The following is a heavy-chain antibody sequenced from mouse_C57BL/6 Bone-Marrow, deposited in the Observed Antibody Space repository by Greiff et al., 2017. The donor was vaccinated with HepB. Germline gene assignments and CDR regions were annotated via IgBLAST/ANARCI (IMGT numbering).Heavy chain of an antibody. CDR1: GYTFTSYW. CDR2: IYPSDSET. V-gene: IGHV1-61*01. J-gene: IGHJ2*01. CDR3: ARRGITTVVAPDYFDY. D-gene: IGHD1-1*01. Sequence: VQLQQPGAELVRPGSSVKLSCKASGYTFTSYWMDWVKQRPGQGLEWIGNIYPSDSETHYNQKFKDKATLTVDKSSSTAYMQRSSLTSEDSAVYYCARRGITTVVAPDYFDYWGQGTTLTVSS.